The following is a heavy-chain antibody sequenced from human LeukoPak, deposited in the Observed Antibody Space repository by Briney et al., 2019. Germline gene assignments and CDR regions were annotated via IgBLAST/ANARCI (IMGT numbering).Heavy chain of an antibody. D-gene: IGHD6-13*01. CDR1: GFTFSSYAM. CDR2: IYHSGST. V-gene: IGHV4-4*02. J-gene: IGHJ4*02. Sequence: GSLRLSCAASGFTFSSYAMSWVRQPPGKGLEWIGEIYHSGSTNYNPSLKSRVTISVDKSKNQFSLKLSSVTAADTAVYYCARSGTYQHSSSYDYWGQGTLVTVSS. CDR3: ARSGTYQHSSSYDY.